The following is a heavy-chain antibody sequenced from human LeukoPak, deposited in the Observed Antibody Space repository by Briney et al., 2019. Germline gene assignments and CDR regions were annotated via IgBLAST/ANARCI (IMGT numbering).Heavy chain of an antibody. CDR1: GGTFSSYA. V-gene: IGHV1-69*01. Sequence: SVNVSCKASGGTFSSYAISWVRQAPGQGLEWMGGIIPIFGTANYAQKFQGRVTITADESTSTAYMELSSLRSEDTAVYYCARGYCSSTSCSRANYGMDVWGKRTTVTVSS. J-gene: IGHJ6*04. D-gene: IGHD2-2*01. CDR2: IIPIFGTA. CDR3: ARGYCSSTSCSRANYGMDV.